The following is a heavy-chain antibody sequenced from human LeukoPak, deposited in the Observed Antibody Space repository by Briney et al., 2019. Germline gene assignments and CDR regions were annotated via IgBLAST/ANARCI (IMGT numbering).Heavy chain of an antibody. CDR2: IYYSGST. Sequence: SETLSLTCTVSGGSISSGGYYWSWIRQHPGKGLEWIGYIYYSGSTYYNPSLKSRVTIPVDTSKNQFSLKLSSVTAADTAVSYCASLTTVTTGDYWGQGTLVTVSS. CDR1: GGSISSGGYY. J-gene: IGHJ4*02. D-gene: IGHD4-17*01. CDR3: ASLTTVTTGDY. V-gene: IGHV4-31*03.